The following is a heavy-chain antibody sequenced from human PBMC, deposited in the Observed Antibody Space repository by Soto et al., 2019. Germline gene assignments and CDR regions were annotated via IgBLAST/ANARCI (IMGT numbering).Heavy chain of an antibody. CDR1: GFTFSSYD. V-gene: IGHV3-13*01. CDR3: ARDQGTRRDSSGYSNDAFDI. J-gene: IGHJ3*02. D-gene: IGHD3-22*01. CDR2: IGTAGDT. Sequence: EVQLVESGGGLVQPGGSLRLSCAASGFTFSSYDMHWVRQATGKGLEWVSAIGTAGDTYYPGSVKGRFTISRENAKNSLYLQMNSLRAGDTAVYYCARDQGTRRDSSGYSNDAFDIWGQGTMVTVSS.